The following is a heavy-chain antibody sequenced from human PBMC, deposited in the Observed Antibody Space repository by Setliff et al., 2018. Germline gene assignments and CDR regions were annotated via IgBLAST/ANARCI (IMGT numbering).Heavy chain of an antibody. Sequence: SETLSLTCTVSGYSISSGYIWGWIRQPPGKGLEWVGNIGHTGSINYNPSLKSRLTISRDTSTNQVSLKLNSVTATDTAVYYCARDGNNWNDLDYWGHGTLVTVSS. CDR2: IGHTGSI. V-gene: IGHV4-38-2*02. CDR1: GYSISSGYI. D-gene: IGHD1-20*01. J-gene: IGHJ4*01. CDR3: ARDGNNWNDLDY.